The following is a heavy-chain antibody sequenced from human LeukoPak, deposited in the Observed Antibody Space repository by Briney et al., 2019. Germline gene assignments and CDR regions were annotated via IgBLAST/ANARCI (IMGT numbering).Heavy chain of an antibody. J-gene: IGHJ5*02. CDR2: ISSSGSTI. CDR1: GFTFSDYY. D-gene: IGHD3-22*01. CDR3: AREKYYYDSSADWFDP. V-gene: IGHV3-11*04. Sequence: GGSLRLSCAASGFTFSDYYMSWIRQAPGKGLERVSYISSSGSTIYYADSVKGRFTISRDNAKNSLYLQMNSLRAEDTAVYYCAREKYYYDSSADWFDPWGQGTLVTVSS.